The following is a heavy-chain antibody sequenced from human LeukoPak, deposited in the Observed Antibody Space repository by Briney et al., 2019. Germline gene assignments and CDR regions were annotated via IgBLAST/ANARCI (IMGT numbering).Heavy chain of an antibody. V-gene: IGHV3-74*01. J-gene: IGHJ4*02. Sequence: GGSLRLSCAASGFTFSSYWMHWVRQAPGKGLVWVSRINSDGSSTSYADSVKGRFTISRDNAKNTLYLQMNSLRAEDTAVYYCAKFTVTTPLDYWGQGTLVTVSS. D-gene: IGHD4-17*01. CDR1: GFTFSSYW. CDR2: INSDGSST. CDR3: AKFTVTTPLDY.